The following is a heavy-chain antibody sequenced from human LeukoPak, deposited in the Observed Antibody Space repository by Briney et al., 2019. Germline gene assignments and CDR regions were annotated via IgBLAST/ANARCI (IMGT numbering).Heavy chain of an antibody. CDR3: ARRGSGWYFDY. V-gene: IGHV4-4*02. J-gene: IGHJ4*02. D-gene: IGHD6-19*01. Sequence: SETLSLTCAVSGDSISSSNWWNWVRQPPGKGLEWIGETHHSGSTHYNPSLKSGIPISVDKSKNQFSLKLNSVTAADTAAYYCARRGSGWYFDYWGQGTLVTVSS. CDR1: GDSISSSNW. CDR2: THHSGST.